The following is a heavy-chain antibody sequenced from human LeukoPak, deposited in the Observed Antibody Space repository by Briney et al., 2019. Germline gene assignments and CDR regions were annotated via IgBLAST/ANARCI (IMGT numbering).Heavy chain of an antibody. CDR2: IKTDGRST. CDR1: GFTFSDYW. V-gene: IGHV3-74*01. D-gene: IGHD7-27*01. CDR3: ARDVNWGHFDY. J-gene: IGHJ4*02. Sequence: GGSLRLSCAASGFTFSDYWMHWVRQAPGKGLVWVSRIKTDGRSTNYADSVKGRFTISGDNAKNTLYLQMNSLRAEDTAVYYCARDVNWGHFDYWGQGTLVTVSS.